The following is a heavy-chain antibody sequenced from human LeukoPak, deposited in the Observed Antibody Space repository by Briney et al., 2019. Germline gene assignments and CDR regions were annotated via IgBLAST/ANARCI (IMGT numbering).Heavy chain of an antibody. Sequence: SETLSLTCAVSGGSISSGDYSWSWIRQPPGKGLEWIGYIYHSGSTYYNPSLKSRVTISVDRSKNQFSLKLSSVTAADTAVYYCARDFYDGRGFDPWGQGTLVTVSS. CDR1: GGSISSGDYS. J-gene: IGHJ5*02. D-gene: IGHD2/OR15-2a*01. CDR2: IYHSGST. V-gene: IGHV4-30-2*01. CDR3: ARDFYDGRGFDP.